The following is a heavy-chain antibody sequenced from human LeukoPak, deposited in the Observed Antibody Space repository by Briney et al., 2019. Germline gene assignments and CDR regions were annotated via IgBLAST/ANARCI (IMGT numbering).Heavy chain of an antibody. J-gene: IGHJ4*02. CDR2: INHSGST. CDR1: GGSFSGYY. V-gene: IGHV4-34*01. D-gene: IGHD2-15*01. Sequence: SETLSLTCAVYGGSFSGYYWSWIRQPPGKGLEWIGEINHSGSTNYNPSLKSRVTISVDTSKNQFSLKLSSVTAADTAVYYCARRRGGSCYSVWSQGTLVTVSS. CDR3: ARRRGGSCYSV.